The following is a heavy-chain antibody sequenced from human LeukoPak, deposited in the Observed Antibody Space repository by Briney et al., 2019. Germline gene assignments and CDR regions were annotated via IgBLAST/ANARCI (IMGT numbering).Heavy chain of an antibody. CDR3: ARQLGYSGYDFDY. D-gene: IGHD5-12*01. V-gene: IGHV4-39*01. Sequence: PSETLSLTCTVSGGSIGSSSYYWGWIRQPPGKGLEWIGSIYYSGSTYYNPSLKSRVTISVDTSKNQFSLKLSSVAAADTAVYYCARQLGYSGYDFDYWGQGTLVTVSS. CDR2: IYYSGST. J-gene: IGHJ4*02. CDR1: GGSIGSSSYY.